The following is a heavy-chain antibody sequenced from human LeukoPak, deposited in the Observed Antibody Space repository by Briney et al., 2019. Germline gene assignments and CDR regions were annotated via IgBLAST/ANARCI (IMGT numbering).Heavy chain of an antibody. J-gene: IGHJ4*02. D-gene: IGHD5-18*01. CDR3: ARDSGCSYGLDY. V-gene: IGHV4-59*01. CDR2: IYYSGST. Sequence: ASETLSLTCTVSGGSISSYYWSWIRQPPGKGLEWIGYIYYSGSTNYDPSLKSRVTISVDTSKNQFSLKLSSVTAADTAVYYCARDSGCSYGLDYWGQGTLVTVSS. CDR1: GGSISSYY.